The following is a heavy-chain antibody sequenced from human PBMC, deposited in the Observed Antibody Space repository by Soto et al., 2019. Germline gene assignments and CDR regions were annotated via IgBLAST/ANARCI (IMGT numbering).Heavy chain of an antibody. CDR2: IYYSGST. V-gene: IGHV4-31*03. J-gene: IGHJ6*02. D-gene: IGHD5-12*01. CDR3: AASCVACGGFNYYGMDV. CDR1: GGSISSGGYY. Sequence: QVQLQESGPGLVKPSQTLSLTCTVSGGSISSGGYYWSWIRLHPGKGLEWIGYIYYSGSTYYNPSRKSRVTISVDTSKNQCSLKLSSVTGTDTAVYYCAASCVACGGFNYYGMDVWVQGTTVTFSS.